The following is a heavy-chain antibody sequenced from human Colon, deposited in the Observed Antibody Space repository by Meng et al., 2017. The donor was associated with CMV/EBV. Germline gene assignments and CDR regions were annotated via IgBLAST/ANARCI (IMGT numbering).Heavy chain of an antibody. CDR2: IKQDGSDE. Sequence: GESLKISCAVSGFSLRDYWMNWVRQAPGKGLEWVANIKQDGSDENYVDSVKDRFTVSRDNAKNSVYLQMDSLRAEDTAVYYCARGGCISRSCYRDYYYYGMDVWGQGTTVTVSS. D-gene: IGHD2-2*01. CDR3: ARGGCISRSCYRDYYYYGMDV. J-gene: IGHJ6*02. CDR1: GFSLRDYW. V-gene: IGHV3-7*01.